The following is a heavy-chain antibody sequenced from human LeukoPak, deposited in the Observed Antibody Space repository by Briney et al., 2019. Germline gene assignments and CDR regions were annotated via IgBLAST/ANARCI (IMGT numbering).Heavy chain of an antibody. J-gene: IGHJ4*02. CDR1: GGTFSNYA. V-gene: IGHV1-69*05. CDR3: ARGPIQYCSGDSCYSPFDY. D-gene: IGHD2-15*01. Sequence: SVKVSCKASGGTFSNYAVTWVRQAPGQGLEWMGRIIPIFGTPNYAQKLQGRVTITTDESTSTAYMELSSLRSEDTAVYYCARGPIQYCSGDSCYSPFDYWGQGTLVTVSS. CDR2: IIPIFGTP.